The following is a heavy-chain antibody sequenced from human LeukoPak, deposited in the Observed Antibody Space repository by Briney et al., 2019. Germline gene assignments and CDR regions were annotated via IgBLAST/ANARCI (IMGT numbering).Heavy chain of an antibody. CDR1: GFTFSSYA. CDR2: ISGSGGST. D-gene: IGHD3-10*01. Sequence: GGSLRLSCAASGFTFSSYAMSWVRQAPGKGLEWVSAISGSGGSTYYADSVKGRFTISRDNSKNTLYLQMNSLRAEDTAVCYCATDRGGYGSGSYDYWGQGTLVTVSS. V-gene: IGHV3-23*01. J-gene: IGHJ4*02. CDR3: ATDRGGYGSGSYDY.